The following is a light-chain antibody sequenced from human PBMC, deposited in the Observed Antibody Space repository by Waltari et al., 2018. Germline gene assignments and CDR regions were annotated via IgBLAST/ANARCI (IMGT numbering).Light chain of an antibody. CDR3: QQYGIPPYT. J-gene: IGKJ2*01. CDR1: QSVISTY. CDR2: GAS. V-gene: IGKV3-20*01. Sequence: EIVLTQSPGTLSLSPAERATLSCRASQSVISTYLAWYLQNPGQTPRLLIYGASIRATGIPDRFSGSGSGTDFTLTISRLEPEDFAVYYCQQYGIPPYTFGQGTKLEIK.